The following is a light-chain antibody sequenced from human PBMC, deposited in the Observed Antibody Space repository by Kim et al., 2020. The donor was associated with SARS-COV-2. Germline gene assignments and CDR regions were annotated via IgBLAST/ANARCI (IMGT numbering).Light chain of an antibody. CDR2: DVS. CDR1: SSDIGGYNY. CDR3: CSYTGSSLLV. V-gene: IGLV2-14*03. Sequence: QSALTQPPSVSGSPGQSITISCTGTSSDIGGYNYVSWYQQHPGKAPKLMIYDVSNRPSGVPNRFSGSKSGNTASLTISGLQAEDEADYYCCSYTGSSLLVFGGGTQLTVL. J-gene: IGLJ2*01.